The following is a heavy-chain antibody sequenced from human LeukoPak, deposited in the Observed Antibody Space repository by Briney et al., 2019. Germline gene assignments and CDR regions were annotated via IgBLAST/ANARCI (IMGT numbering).Heavy chain of an antibody. J-gene: IGHJ4*02. CDR1: GGSISSSSYY. CDR2: IYYSGST. Sequence: PSETLSLTCTVSGGSISSSSYYWGWIRQPPGKGLEWIGSIYYSGSTYYNPSLKSRVTISVDTSKNQFSLKLSSVTAADTAVYYCARSPTEPYSGSYWGPDYFDYWGQGTLVTVSS. CDR3: ARSPTEPYSGSYWGPDYFDY. V-gene: IGHV4-39*07. D-gene: IGHD1-26*01.